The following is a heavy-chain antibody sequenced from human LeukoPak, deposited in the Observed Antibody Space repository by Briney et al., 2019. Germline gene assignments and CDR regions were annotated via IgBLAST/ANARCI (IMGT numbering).Heavy chain of an antibody. V-gene: IGHV4-59*01. J-gene: IGHJ6*03. Sequence: SETLSLTCTVSGGSISSYYWSWIRQPPGKGLEWIGYIYYSGSTNYNPSLKSRVTISVDTSKNQFSLKLSSVTAADTAVYYCARALSGYYYYMDVWGKGTTVTVSS. CDR2: IYYSGST. CDR1: GGSISSYY. CDR3: ARALSGYYYYMDV. D-gene: IGHD3-16*01.